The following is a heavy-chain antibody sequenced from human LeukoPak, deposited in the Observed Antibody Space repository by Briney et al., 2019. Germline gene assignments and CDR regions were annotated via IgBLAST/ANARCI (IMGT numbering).Heavy chain of an antibody. Sequence: PGGSLRHSCAASGFTVNNNYMTWVRQAPGKGLEWVSVIYRSGSTYYTDSVKGRFTISRDNSKNTLSLQMNSLRGEDAAVYYCAREAPSGMGAFDIWGQGTMVTVSS. CDR1: GFTVNNNY. J-gene: IGHJ3*02. V-gene: IGHV3-53*01. CDR2: IYRSGST. D-gene: IGHD2-15*01. CDR3: AREAPSGMGAFDI.